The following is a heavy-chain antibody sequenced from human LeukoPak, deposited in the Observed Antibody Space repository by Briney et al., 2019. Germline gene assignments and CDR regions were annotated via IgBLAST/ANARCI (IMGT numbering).Heavy chain of an antibody. D-gene: IGHD4-23*01. CDR1: GGSISSGDYY. CDR3: AITQGTVVTGPLTD. CDR2: IYHSGST. V-gene: IGHV4-30-4*01. J-gene: IGHJ4*02. Sequence: SETLSLTCTVFGGSISSGDYYWSWIRQPPGKGLEWIGYIYHSGSTYYNPSLKSRVTISVDTSKNQFSLKLSSVTAADTAVYYCAITQGTVVTGPLTDWGQGTLVSVSS.